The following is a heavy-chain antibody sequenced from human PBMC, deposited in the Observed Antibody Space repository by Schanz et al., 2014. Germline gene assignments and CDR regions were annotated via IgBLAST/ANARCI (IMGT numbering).Heavy chain of an antibody. J-gene: IGHJ4*02. CDR3: ARGGFREVVYFDY. V-gene: IGHV3-30*03. D-gene: IGHD3-10*01. CDR2: VPFDGNQK. Sequence: EQLVESGGGLVQPGGSLRLSCTASGFTFSSYSMNWVRQAPGKGLEWVAFVPFDGNQKFYADSVKGRFTISRDNSKNTLYLQMNSLRPEDTAVYYCARGGFREVVYFDYWGQGTLVTVSS. CDR1: GFTFSSYS.